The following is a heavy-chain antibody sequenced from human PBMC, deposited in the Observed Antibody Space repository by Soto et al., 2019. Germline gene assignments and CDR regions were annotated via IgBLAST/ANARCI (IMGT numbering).Heavy chain of an antibody. Sequence: SETLSLTCTVSGGSISSGDYYWSWIRQPPGKGLEWIGYIYYSGSTYYNPSLKSRVTISVDTSKNQFSLKLSSVTAADTAVYYCARDPVGTVLYYGMDVWGQGTKVTVSS. CDR3: ARDPVGTVLYYGMDV. D-gene: IGHD2-15*01. CDR2: IYYSGST. V-gene: IGHV4-30-4*01. CDR1: GGSISSGDYY. J-gene: IGHJ6*02.